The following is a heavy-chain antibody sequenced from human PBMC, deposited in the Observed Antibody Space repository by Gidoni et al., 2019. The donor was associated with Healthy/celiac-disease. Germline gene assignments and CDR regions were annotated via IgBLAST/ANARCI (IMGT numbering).Heavy chain of an antibody. CDR2: ISSNGGST. CDR1: GFTFSSYA. Sequence: EVQLVESGGGLVQPGGALRLSCSASGFTFSSYAMHWVRQAPGKGLEYVSAISSNGGSTYYADSVKGRFTISRDNSKNTLYLQMSSLRAEDTAVYYCVKEAYSGSYQVWGQGTLVTVSS. J-gene: IGHJ4*02. D-gene: IGHD1-26*01. V-gene: IGHV3-64D*06. CDR3: VKEAYSGSYQV.